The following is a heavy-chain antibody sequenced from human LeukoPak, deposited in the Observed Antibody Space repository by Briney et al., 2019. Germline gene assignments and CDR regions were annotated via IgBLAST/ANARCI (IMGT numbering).Heavy chain of an antibody. D-gene: IGHD6-13*01. CDR1: GFTFSTYA. V-gene: IGHV3-23*01. CDR2: ISGSGGNT. Sequence: GGSLRLSCVASGFTFSTYAMTWVRQAPGKGLEWVSGISGSGGNTYHADSVKGRFTISRDNSKNTLYLQMNSLRAEDTAVYYCAKDPRGSSSGVFDYWGQGTLVTVSS. CDR3: AKDPRGSSSGVFDY. J-gene: IGHJ4*02.